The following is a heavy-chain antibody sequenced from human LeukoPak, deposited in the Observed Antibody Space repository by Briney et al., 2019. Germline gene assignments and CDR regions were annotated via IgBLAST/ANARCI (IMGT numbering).Heavy chain of an antibody. CDR3: ARLSGWAKALDY. Sequence: SETLSLTRAVYGRSFSHYYWSWIRQPPGKGLEWIGEINHSGSTNYDPSLKSRVTISVDTSKNQFSLKLSSVTAADTAVYYCARLSGWAKALDYWGQGTLVTVSS. CDR1: GRSFSHYY. J-gene: IGHJ4*02. V-gene: IGHV4-34*01. D-gene: IGHD6-19*01. CDR2: INHSGST.